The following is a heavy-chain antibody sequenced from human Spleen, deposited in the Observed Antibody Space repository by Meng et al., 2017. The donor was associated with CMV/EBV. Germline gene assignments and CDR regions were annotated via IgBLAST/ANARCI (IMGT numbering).Heavy chain of an antibody. D-gene: IGHD3-3*01. CDR1: GFIFDNFA. V-gene: IGHV3-23*01. J-gene: IGHJ3*02. Sequence: GESLKISCVASGFIFDNFAMSWVRQTPGKGLEWASTISGSGDKTYYADSVKGRFTISRDNSKNTLYLQMNSLTAEDTALYFCARNSEAIFGVVLESAFDIWGLGTMVTVSS. CDR3: ARNSEAIFGVVLESAFDI. CDR2: ISGSGDKT.